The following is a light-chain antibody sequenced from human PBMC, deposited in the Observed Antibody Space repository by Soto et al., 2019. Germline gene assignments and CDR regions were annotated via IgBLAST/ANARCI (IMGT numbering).Light chain of an antibody. Sequence: DIQMNQSPSSLSSCVCGIVTITCRASQGISNYLAWYQQKPGKGPKLLIYAASTLQSGVPPRFSGSGSGTDFTLTISSLQPDDFATYYCQQYNSYSRTFGQGTKVDIK. CDR1: QGISNY. CDR2: AAS. CDR3: QQYNSYSRT. J-gene: IGKJ1*01. V-gene: IGKV1-16*01.